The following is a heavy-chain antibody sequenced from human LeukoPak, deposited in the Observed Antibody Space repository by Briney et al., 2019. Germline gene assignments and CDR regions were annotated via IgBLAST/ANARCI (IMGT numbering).Heavy chain of an antibody. CDR1: GFTFSSYE. Sequence: PGGSLRLSCAASGFTFSSYEMNWVRQAPGKGLEWVSYISSSGSTIYYADSVKGRFTISRDNAKNSLYLQMNSLRAEDTAVYYCATLNRGYSRYWGQGTLVTVSS. J-gene: IGHJ4*02. CDR3: ATLNRGYSRY. V-gene: IGHV3-48*03. CDR2: ISSSGSTI. D-gene: IGHD6-13*01.